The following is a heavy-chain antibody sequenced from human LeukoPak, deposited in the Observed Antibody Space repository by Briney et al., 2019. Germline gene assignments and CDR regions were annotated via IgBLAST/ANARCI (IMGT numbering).Heavy chain of an antibody. J-gene: IGHJ3*02. Sequence: PSETLSLTCAVSGGTISSSYWWSWVRQPPGKGLEGIGEVYHSGSTNYRPSLKSRVTLSVDKSKNQFSLRLNSVTAADTAVYYCAGAYCGGDCYSGRTFDIWGQGTMVTVSS. CDR3: AGAYCGGDCYSGRTFDI. CDR2: VYHSGST. V-gene: IGHV4-4*02. D-gene: IGHD2-21*02. CDR1: GGTISSSYW.